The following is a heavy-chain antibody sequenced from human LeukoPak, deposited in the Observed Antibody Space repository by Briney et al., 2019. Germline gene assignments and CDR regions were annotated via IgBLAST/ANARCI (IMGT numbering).Heavy chain of an antibody. CDR3: ARDVGGYDYEYYYFDY. D-gene: IGHD5-12*01. CDR2: ISSSGSTI. J-gene: IGHJ4*02. V-gene: IGHV3-11*01. Sequence: PGGSLRLSCAASGFTFSTYAMSWVRQAAGKGLEWVSYISSSGSTIYYADSVKGRFTISRDNAKNSLYLQMNSLRAEDTAVYYCARDVGGYDYEYYYFDYWGQGTLVTVSS. CDR1: GFTFSTYA.